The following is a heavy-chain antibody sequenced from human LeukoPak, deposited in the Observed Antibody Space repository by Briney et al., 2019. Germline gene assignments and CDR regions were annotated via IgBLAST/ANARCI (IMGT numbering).Heavy chain of an antibody. CDR1: GFTFSSYA. CDR2: ISYDGSNK. CDR3: ARDYSNYGTEYFQH. V-gene: IGHV3-30-3*01. J-gene: IGHJ1*01. Sequence: GGSLRLSCAASGFTFSSYAMHWVRQAPGKGLEWVAVISYDGSNKYYADSVKGRFTISRDNAKNTLYLQMNSLRAEDTAVYYCARDYSNYGTEYFQHWGQGTLVTVSS. D-gene: IGHD4-11*01.